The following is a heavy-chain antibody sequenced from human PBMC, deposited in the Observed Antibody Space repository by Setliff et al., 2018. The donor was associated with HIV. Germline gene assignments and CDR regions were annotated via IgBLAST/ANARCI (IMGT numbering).Heavy chain of an antibody. V-gene: IGHV3-23*01. CDR1: GFIFSNSA. CDR3: ARDPTYSSSWYYFDY. CDR2: ISGNGVST. D-gene: IGHD6-13*01. J-gene: IGHJ4*02. Sequence: PGGSLRLSCAASGFIFSNSAMTWVRQAPGKGLEWVSLISGNGVSTYYGDSVKGRFTISRDNSKSTVYLQMNSLRVEDTAVYYCARDPTYSSSWYYFDYWGQGTLVTVSS.